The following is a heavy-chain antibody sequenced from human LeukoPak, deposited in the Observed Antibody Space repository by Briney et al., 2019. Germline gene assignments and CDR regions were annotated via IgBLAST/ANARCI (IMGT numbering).Heavy chain of an antibody. CDR2: INPSGGST. CDR3: ARGHTLLPWFGEPSPANFDY. J-gene: IGHJ4*02. Sequence: ASVKVSCKASGYTFTSYYMHWVRQAPGQGLEWMGIINPSGGSTSYAQKFQGRVTMTRDTSTSTVYMELSSLRSEDTAVYYCARGHTLLPWFGEPSPANFDYWGQGTLVTVSS. V-gene: IGHV1-46*01. D-gene: IGHD3-10*01. CDR1: GYTFTSYY.